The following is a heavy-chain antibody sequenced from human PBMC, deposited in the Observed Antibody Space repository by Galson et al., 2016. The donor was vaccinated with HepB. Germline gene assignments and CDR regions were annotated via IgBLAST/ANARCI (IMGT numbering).Heavy chain of an antibody. Sequence: PALVKPTQTLTLTCTFSGFSLSTSGVGVGWIRQPPGKSLEWLALIYWDDDKRYSPSLKSRLTITKDTSKNQVVLTMTNMDPVDTGTYYCPHRPPFNESSGYYFDYWGQGTLVTVSS. CDR3: PHRPPFNESSGYYFDY. V-gene: IGHV2-5*02. D-gene: IGHD3-22*01. CDR1: GFSLSTSGVG. CDR2: IYWDDDK. J-gene: IGHJ4*02.